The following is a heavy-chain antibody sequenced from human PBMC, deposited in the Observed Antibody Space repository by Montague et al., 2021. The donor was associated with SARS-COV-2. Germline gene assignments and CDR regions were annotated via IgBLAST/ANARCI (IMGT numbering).Heavy chain of an antibody. CDR3: AREFSAYFDL. J-gene: IGHJ2*01. CDR1: GGSVGNWSYY. CDR2: LNYTGGA. V-gene: IGHV4-39*06. Sequence: SETLSLTCTVSGGSVGNWSYYWVCVRPATGMGLEWIASLNYTGGAISNLSLMSRVTKSFDTSKNQIALNLVTVTAADTDVYYCAREFSAYFDLWGRGTLVMVSS.